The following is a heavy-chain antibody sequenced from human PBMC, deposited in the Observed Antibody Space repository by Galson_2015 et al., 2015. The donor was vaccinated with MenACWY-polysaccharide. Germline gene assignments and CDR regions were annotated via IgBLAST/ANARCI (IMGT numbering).Heavy chain of an antibody. V-gene: IGHV3-53*01. D-gene: IGHD3-16*01. CDR1: GFRINPYY. CDR3: VGDSYHTC. J-gene: IGHJ4*02. Sequence: SLRLSCAASGFRINPYYMSWVRQAPGKGLEWVSVLYTAGTTSYADSVKGRFTISRDDSKNTLYLQMNSLRVEDTAVYYCVGDSYHTCWGQGTLVIVS. CDR2: LYTAGTT.